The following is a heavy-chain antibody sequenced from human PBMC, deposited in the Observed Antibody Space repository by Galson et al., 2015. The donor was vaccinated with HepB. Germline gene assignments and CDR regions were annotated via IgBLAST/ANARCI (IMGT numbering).Heavy chain of an antibody. V-gene: IGHV4-61*01. CDR3: ARDEGHYDSSPLRENYYYGMDV. CDR2: IYYSGST. J-gene: IGHJ6*02. CDR1: GGSVSSGSYY. Sequence: TLSLTCTVSGGSVSSGSYYWSWIRQPPGKGLEWIGYIYYSGSTNYNPSLKSRVTISVDTSKNQFSLKLSSVTAADTAVYYCARDEGHYDSSPLRENYYYGMDVWGQGTTVTVSS. D-gene: IGHD3-22*01.